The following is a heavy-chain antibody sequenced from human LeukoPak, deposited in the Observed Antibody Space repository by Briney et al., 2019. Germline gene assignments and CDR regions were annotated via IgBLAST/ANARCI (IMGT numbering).Heavy chain of an antibody. J-gene: IGHJ2*01. CDR1: GFTFSSYG. V-gene: IGHV3-33*01. Sequence: QSGGSLRLSCAASGFTFSSYGMHWVRQAPGKGLEWVAVIWYDGSNKYYADSVKGRFTISRDNSKNTLYLQMNSLRAEDTAVYYCAREGSRVDSGGYFDLWGRGTLVTVSS. CDR3: AREGSRVDSGGYFDL. CDR2: IWYDGSNK. D-gene: IGHD5-12*01.